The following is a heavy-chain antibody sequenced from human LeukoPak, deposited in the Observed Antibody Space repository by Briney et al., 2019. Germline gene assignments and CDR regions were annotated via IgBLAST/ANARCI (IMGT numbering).Heavy chain of an antibody. D-gene: IGHD3-22*01. V-gene: IGHV3-73*01. CDR1: GFTFSGSA. Sequence: PGGSQKLSCTASGFTFSGSAIHWVRKAPGKGREWVARIKSKGINFATVYVASVKGRFTVSRDDSKNTAYLQMNSLKTEDTAVYYCGRLDEVPVVAVEYGGQGTLVTVSS. CDR2: IKSKGINFAT. J-gene: IGHJ4*02. CDR3: GRLDEVPVVAVEY.